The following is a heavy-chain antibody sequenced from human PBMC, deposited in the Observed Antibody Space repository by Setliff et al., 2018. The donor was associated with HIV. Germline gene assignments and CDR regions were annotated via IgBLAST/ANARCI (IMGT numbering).Heavy chain of an antibody. D-gene: IGHD6-6*01. CDR1: GVSVGSGDYY. CDR3: ATRPRIAARPFDY. Sequence: LSLTCSVSGVSVGSGDYYWHWIRQHPEKALEWIGYIFHSGDTYYNPSLKSRISMSVDTSKNQFSLELTSLTAADTAAYYCATRPRIAARPFDYWGQGMLVTVSS. CDR2: IFHSGDT. J-gene: IGHJ4*02. V-gene: IGHV4-31*03.